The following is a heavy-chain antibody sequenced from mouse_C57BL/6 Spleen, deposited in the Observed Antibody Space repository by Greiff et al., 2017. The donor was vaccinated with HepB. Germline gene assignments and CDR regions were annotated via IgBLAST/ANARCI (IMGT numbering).Heavy chain of an antibody. CDR3: ARGGCDYERGNVDY. J-gene: IGHJ2*01. V-gene: IGHV1-55*01. CDR1: GYTFTSYW. D-gene: IGHD2-4*01. Sequence: QVQLQQPGAELVKPGASVKMSCKASGYTFTSYWITWVKQRPGQGLEWIGDIYPGSGSTNYNEKFKSKATLTVDTSSSTAYMQLSSLTSEDSAVYYCARGGCDYERGNVDYWGQGTTLTVSS. CDR2: IYPGSGST.